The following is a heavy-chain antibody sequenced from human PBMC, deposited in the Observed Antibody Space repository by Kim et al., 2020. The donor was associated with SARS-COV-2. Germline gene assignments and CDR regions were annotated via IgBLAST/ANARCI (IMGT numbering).Heavy chain of an antibody. Sequence: GESLKISCKGSGYSFTSYWIGWVRQIPGKVLEWMGIIYPGDSDTRYSPSFQGQVTISADKSISTAYPQWSSLKASDTAMYYCARFFSDSSGYYFLGGFHYYFDYWGQGTLVTVSS. CDR2: IYPGDSDT. J-gene: IGHJ4*02. CDR3: ARFFSDSSGYYFLGGFHYYFDY. CDR1: GYSFTSYW. V-gene: IGHV5-51*01. D-gene: IGHD3-22*01.